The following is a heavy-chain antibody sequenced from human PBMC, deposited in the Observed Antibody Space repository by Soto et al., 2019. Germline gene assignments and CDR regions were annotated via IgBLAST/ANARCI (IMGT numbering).Heavy chain of an antibody. Sequence: LRLSCAASGFTFSSYAMSWVRQAPGKGLEWVSAISGSGGSTYYADSVKGRFTISRDNSKNTLYLQMNSLRAEDTAVYYCAKRLGSSWQDYYYYYGMDVWGQGTTVTVLL. CDR3: AKRLGSSWQDYYYYYGMDV. CDR2: ISGSGGST. D-gene: IGHD6-13*01. V-gene: IGHV3-23*01. J-gene: IGHJ6*02. CDR1: GFTFSSYA.